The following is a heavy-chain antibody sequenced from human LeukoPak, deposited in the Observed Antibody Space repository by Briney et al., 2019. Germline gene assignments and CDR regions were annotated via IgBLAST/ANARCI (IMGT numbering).Heavy chain of an antibody. CDR1: TFTKSW. CDR2: VKNRGDGTAT. CDR3: TTEYFGGFEY. D-gene: IGHD3-16*01. J-gene: IGHJ4*02. V-gene: IGHV3-15*07. Sequence: GGSLRLSCVLSTFTKSWMNWVRQAPGKGLEWVGRVKNRGDGTATDYAAPVKGRFIISRDDSKKTVYLQMDSLKTEDTAVYFCTTEYFGGFEYWGQGTLVTVSS.